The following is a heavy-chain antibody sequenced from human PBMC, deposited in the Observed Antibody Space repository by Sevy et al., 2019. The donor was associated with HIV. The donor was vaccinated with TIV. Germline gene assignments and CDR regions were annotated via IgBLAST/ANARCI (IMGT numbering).Heavy chain of an antibody. CDR1: GDTFNTYS. V-gene: IGHV1-69*06. CDR2: IIPIFRKA. J-gene: IGHJ4*02. D-gene: IGHD6-13*01. CDR3: AVREAAAGPDY. Sequence: ASVKVSCKASGDTFNTYSITWVRQAPGQGLEWMGGIIPIFRKADYQQNFQGRVTVTADKPTSTVYLYLSSLRYDDTAVYYCAVREAAAGPDYWGQGTLVTVSS.